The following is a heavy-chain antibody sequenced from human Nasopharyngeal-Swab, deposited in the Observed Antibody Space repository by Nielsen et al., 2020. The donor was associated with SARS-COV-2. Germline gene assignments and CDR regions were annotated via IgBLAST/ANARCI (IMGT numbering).Heavy chain of an antibody. V-gene: IGHV4-59*12. CDR1: GGSISSYY. CDR2: IYYSGST. D-gene: IGHD5-18*01. Sequence: SETLSLTFTVSGGSISSYYWTWIRQSPGKGLEWIGYIYYSGSTNYNPSLKSRVTLSVDTSKNQFSLKLSSVTAADTAVYYCAREVRGYAYGTRSFDIWGQGTMVTVSS. CDR3: AREVRGYAYGTRSFDI. J-gene: IGHJ3*02.